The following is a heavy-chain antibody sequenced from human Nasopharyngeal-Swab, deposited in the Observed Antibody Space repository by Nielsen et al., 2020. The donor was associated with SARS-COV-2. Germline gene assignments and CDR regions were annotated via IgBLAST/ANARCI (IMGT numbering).Heavy chain of an antibody. D-gene: IGHD4/OR15-4a*01. CDR1: GYSFTSYW. CDR3: ARLPANHYYYYMDV. Sequence: GGSLGLSCKGSGYSFTSYWIGWVRQMPGKGLEWMGIIYPGDSDTRYSPSFQGQVTISADKSISTAYLQWSSLKASDTAMYYCARLPANHYYYYMDVWGKGTTVTVSS. CDR2: IYPGDSDT. J-gene: IGHJ6*03. V-gene: IGHV5-51*01.